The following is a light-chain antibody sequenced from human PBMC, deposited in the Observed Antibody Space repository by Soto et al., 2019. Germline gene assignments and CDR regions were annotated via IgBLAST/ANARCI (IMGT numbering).Light chain of an antibody. V-gene: IGLV2-11*01. CDR3: CSYAGSYTFDV. J-gene: IGLJ1*01. CDR2: DVS. Sequence: QSALTQPRSVSGSPGQSVTISCTGTSSDVGDYNYVSWYQQHPGKAPKLIIYDVSERPSGVPDRFSGSKSGNTASLTISGLQADDEADYYCCSYAGSYTFDVFGTGTKVTVL. CDR1: SSDVGDYNY.